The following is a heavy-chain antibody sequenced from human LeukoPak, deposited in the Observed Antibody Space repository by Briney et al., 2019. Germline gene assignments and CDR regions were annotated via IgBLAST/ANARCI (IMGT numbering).Heavy chain of an antibody. Sequence: PPETLSLTCAVYGGSFSGYYWNWIRQPPGKGLEWIGEINHSGSTTYNPSLKSRVTISLDTSKNQFSLKLSSVTTADTAVYYCARVSGYSYSGNDYWGQGTLVTVSS. CDR2: INHSGST. V-gene: IGHV4-34*01. CDR3: ARVSGYSYSGNDY. D-gene: IGHD5-18*01. CDR1: GGSFSGYY. J-gene: IGHJ4*02.